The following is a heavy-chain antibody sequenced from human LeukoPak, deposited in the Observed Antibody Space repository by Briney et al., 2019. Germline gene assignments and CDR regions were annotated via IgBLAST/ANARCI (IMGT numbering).Heavy chain of an antibody. V-gene: IGHV4-34*01. CDR2: INHSGST. Sequence: SETLSLTCAVYGGSFSGYYWSWIRQPPGKGLEWIGEINHSGSTNYNPSLKSRVTISVDTSKNQFSLKLSSVTAADTAVYYCARGIRLLWFGETRRFDPWGQGTLVTVSS. CDR3: ARGIRLLWFGETRRFDP. J-gene: IGHJ5*02. CDR1: GGSFSGYY. D-gene: IGHD3-10*01.